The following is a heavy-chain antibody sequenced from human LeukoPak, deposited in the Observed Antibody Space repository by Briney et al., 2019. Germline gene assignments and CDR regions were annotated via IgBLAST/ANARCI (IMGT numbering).Heavy chain of an antibody. CDR1: SGSISSYY. D-gene: IGHD3-10*01. Sequence: SETLSLTCTVSSGSISSYYWNWIRQPAGKGLEWIGRIYSSGTTYYNPSLKSRVTISVDTSKNQFSLKLSSVTAADTAVYYCARDSFRLWFGELLYYMDVWGKGTTVTVSS. V-gene: IGHV4-4*07. CDR3: ARDSFRLWFGELLYYMDV. J-gene: IGHJ6*03. CDR2: IYSSGTT.